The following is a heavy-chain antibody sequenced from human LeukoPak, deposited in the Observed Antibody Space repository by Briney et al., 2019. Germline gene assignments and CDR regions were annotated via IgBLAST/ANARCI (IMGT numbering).Heavy chain of an antibody. D-gene: IGHD5-18*01. J-gene: IGHJ4*02. V-gene: IGHV3-9*01. Sequence: PGGSLRLSCAASGFTFDDYAMHWVRQAPGKGLEWVSGISWNSGSIGYADSVKGRFTISRDNAKNSLYLQMNSLRAEDTALYYCAKDKGYSYDQEIDYWGQGTLVTVSS. CDR1: GFTFDDYA. CDR3: AKDKGYSYDQEIDY. CDR2: ISWNSGSI.